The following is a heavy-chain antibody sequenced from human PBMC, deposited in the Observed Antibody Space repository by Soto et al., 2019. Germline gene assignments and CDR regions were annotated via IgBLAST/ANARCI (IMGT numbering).Heavy chain of an antibody. J-gene: IGHJ6*02. V-gene: IGHV4-59*01. D-gene: IGHD3-22*01. Sequence: SETLSLTCIVSGGSISSYYWSWIRQPPGKGLEWIGYIYYSGSTNYNPSLKSRVTISVDTSKNQFSLKLSSVTAADTAVYYCARDTDSSGYWGFDGMDVWGQGTTVTVSS. CDR3: ARDTDSSGYWGFDGMDV. CDR1: GGSISSYY. CDR2: IYYSGST.